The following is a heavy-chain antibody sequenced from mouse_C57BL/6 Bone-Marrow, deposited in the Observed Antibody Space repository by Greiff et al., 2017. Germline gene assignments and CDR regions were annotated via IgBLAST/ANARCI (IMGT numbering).Heavy chain of an antibody. Sequence: EVKVVESGGGLVQPGGSLKLSCAASGFTFSDYYMYWVRQTPEKRLEWVAYISNGGGSTYYPDTVKGRFTISRDNAKNTLYLQMSRLKSEDTAIYYCARHPGDDCSSPHWWFYVWGTGTTVTVSS. V-gene: IGHV5-12*01. D-gene: IGHD1-1*01. CDR3: ARHPGDDCSSPHWWFYV. J-gene: IGHJ1*03. CDR1: GFTFSDYY. CDR2: ISNGGGST.